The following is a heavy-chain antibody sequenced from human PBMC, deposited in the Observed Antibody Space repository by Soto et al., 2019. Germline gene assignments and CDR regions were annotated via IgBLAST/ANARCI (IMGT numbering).Heavy chain of an antibody. J-gene: IGHJ1*01. Sequence: GGSLRLSCAASGFTFSSYWMHWVRQAPGKGLVWVSHINGDGSITKYADSVKGRFTISRDNAKNTLYLQMNSLRVEDTAVYFCAREGSVLTFEAIAYWGQGTLVTVSS. CDR3: AREGSVLTFEAIAY. CDR1: GFTFSSYW. D-gene: IGHD3-10*01. CDR2: INGDGSIT. V-gene: IGHV3-74*01.